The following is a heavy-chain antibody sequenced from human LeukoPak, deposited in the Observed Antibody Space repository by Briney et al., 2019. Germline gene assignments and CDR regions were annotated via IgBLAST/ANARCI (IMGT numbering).Heavy chain of an antibody. Sequence: GGSLRLSCAASGFTVSSNYMSWVRQAPGKGLEWVSVIYSGGSTYYADSVKGRFTISRDNSKNTLYLQMNSLRAEDTAVYYCARDLATIRNFDYWGQGTLVTVSS. V-gene: IGHV3-66*01. J-gene: IGHJ4*02. CDR3: ARDLATIRNFDY. CDR1: GFTVSSNY. D-gene: IGHD5-24*01. CDR2: IYSGGST.